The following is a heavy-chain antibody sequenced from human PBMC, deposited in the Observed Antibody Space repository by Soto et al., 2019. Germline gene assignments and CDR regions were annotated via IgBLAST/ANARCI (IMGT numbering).Heavy chain of an antibody. CDR3: ARVHLVRTSSYHCVMDF. J-gene: IGHJ6*02. V-gene: IGHV3-21*06. CDR1: GFTFSNYR. D-gene: IGHD1-1*01. CDR2: ISGSGKDT. Sequence: PGGSLRLSCATSGFTFSNYRMNWVRQAPGKGLEWVASISGSGKDTFYRDSVKGRFTISRDNAESSLVLQMNSLTVDDTAVYHCARVHLVRTSSYHCVMDFRGPRSTVTVSS.